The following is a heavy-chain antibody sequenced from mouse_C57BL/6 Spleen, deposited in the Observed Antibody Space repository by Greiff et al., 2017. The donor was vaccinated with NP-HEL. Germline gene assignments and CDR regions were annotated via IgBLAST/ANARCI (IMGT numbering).Heavy chain of an antibody. Sequence: DVQLVESGGGLVKPGGSLKLSCAASGFTFSSYAMSWVRQTPEKRLEWVATISDGGSYTYYPDNVKGRFTISRDNAKNNLYLQMSHLKSEDTAMYYCARGYLDYWGQGTTLTVSS. CDR1: GFTFSSYA. V-gene: IGHV5-4*01. CDR3: ARGYLDY. CDR2: ISDGGSYT. J-gene: IGHJ2*01.